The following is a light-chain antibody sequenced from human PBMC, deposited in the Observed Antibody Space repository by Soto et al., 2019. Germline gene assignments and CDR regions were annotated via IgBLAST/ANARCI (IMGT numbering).Light chain of an antibody. CDR3: QQYGTSPFT. J-gene: IGKJ3*01. Sequence: EIVMTQSPATLSVSPGERATLSCRASQSVSSNLAWYQQKPGQAPSLLIYGASTRATGTPARFSGSGSETDFTLTISGLQSEDSAVYFCQQYGTSPFTFGPGTKVDI. V-gene: IGKV3-15*01. CDR1: QSVSSN. CDR2: GAS.